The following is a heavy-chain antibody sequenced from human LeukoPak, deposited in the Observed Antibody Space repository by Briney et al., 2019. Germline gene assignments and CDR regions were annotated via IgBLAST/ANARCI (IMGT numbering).Heavy chain of an antibody. CDR2: ISSSSSTI. J-gene: IGHJ4*02. CDR3: ARAAMVRGVIIPHFDY. CDR1: GFTFSSYS. V-gene: IGHV3-48*02. Sequence: PGGSLRLSCAASGFTFSSYSMKWVRQAPEKGLEWVSYISSSSSTIYYADSVKGRFTISRDNAKNSLYLQMNSLRDEDTAVYYCARAAMVRGVIIPHFDYWGQGTLVTVSS. D-gene: IGHD3-10*01.